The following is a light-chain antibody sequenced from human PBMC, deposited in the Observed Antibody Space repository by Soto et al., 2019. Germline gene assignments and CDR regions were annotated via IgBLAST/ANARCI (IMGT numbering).Light chain of an antibody. V-gene: IGKV1-39*01. Sequence: DIQMTRSPSSLSASVGDRVTITCRASQSISSYLNWYQQKPGKAPKLLIYAASSLQSGVPSRFSGSGSGTDFTLTISSLQPEDFATYYCQQSYSGRAFGPGTKVDIK. J-gene: IGKJ3*01. CDR1: QSISSY. CDR3: QQSYSGRA. CDR2: AAS.